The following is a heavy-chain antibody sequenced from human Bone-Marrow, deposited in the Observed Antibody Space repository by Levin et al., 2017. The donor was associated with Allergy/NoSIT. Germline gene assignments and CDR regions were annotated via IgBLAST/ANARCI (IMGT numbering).Heavy chain of an antibody. V-gene: IGHV3-66*01. D-gene: IGHD3-9*01. CDR1: GFTVSSNY. J-gene: IGHJ2*01. CDR3: ARDSVADDILTGYYLYWYFDL. CDR2: IYSGGST. Sequence: GGSLRLSCAASGFTVSSNYMSWVRQAPGKGLEWVSVIYSGGSTYYADSVKGRFTISRDNSKNTLYLQMNSLRAEDTAVYYCARDSVADDILTGYYLYWYFDLWGRGTLVTVSS.